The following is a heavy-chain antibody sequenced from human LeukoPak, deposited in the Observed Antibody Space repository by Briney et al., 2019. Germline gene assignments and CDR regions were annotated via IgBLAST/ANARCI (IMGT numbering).Heavy chain of an antibody. Sequence: GGSLRLSCAASGFTFSSYAMSWVRQAPGKGLEWVSAISGSGGSTYYADSVKGRFTISRDNSKNTLYLQMNSLRAEDTAVYYCARGPIDDYGDSLPPDYWGQGTLVTVSS. CDR2: ISGSGGST. V-gene: IGHV3-23*01. CDR3: ARGPIDDYGDSLPPDY. D-gene: IGHD4-17*01. CDR1: GFTFSSYA. J-gene: IGHJ4*02.